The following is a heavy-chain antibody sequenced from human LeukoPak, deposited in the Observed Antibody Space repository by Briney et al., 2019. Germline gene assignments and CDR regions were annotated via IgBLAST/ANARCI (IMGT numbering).Heavy chain of an antibody. CDR2: ISAYNGNT. V-gene: IGHV1-18*01. J-gene: IGHJ4*02. CDR1: GYTFTTYG. D-gene: IGHD6-13*01. Sequence: GASVKVSCKASGYTFTTYGISWVRQAPGQGLEWMGWISAYNGNTNYAQKLQGRVAMTTDTSTTTAYMELRSLRSDDTAVYYCARDAAAAGSDYWGQGTLVTVSS. CDR3: ARDAAAAGSDY.